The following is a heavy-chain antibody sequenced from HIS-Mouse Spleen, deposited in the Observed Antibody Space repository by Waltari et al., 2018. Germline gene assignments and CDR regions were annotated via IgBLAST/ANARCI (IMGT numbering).Heavy chain of an antibody. J-gene: IGHJ4*02. CDR3: YSSSSFDY. CDR1: GGSFSGYY. V-gene: IGHV4-34*01. Sequence: QVQLQQWGAGLLKPSETLSPTCAVYGGSFSGYYWSWIRQPPGKGLEWIGEINHSGSTNYNTSLKSRVTISVDTSKNQFSLKLSSVTAADTCARAGYSSSSFDYWGQGTLVTVSS. CDR2: INHSGST. D-gene: IGHD6-6*01.